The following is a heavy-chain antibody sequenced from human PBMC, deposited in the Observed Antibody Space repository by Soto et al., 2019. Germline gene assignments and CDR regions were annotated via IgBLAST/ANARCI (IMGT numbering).Heavy chain of an antibody. D-gene: IGHD3-10*01. Sequence: LLQLPETLSLTCAVYGGSFSGYYWSWIRQPPGKGLEWIGEINHSGSTNYNPSLKSRVTISVDTSKNQFSLKLSSVTAADTAVYYCARGDYYGSGSPDIQYFDYWGQGTLVTVSS. J-gene: IGHJ4*02. V-gene: IGHV4-34*01. CDR1: GGSFSGYY. CDR3: ARGDYYGSGSPDIQYFDY. CDR2: INHSGST.